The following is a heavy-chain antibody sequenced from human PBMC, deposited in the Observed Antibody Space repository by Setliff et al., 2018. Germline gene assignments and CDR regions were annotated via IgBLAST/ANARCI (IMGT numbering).Heavy chain of an antibody. Sequence: SVKVSCKASGGTFRSDGFNWVRQAPGQGLEWMGRIIPVFRTADYAPILQGRVTISADESTTTAYMELSSLKSDDTAVYYCARDTRDKFDSSGYYLSFDSGGQGTLVTVPS. D-gene: IGHD3-22*01. CDR3: ARDTRDKFDSSGYYLSFDS. CDR1: GGTFRSDG. J-gene: IGHJ4*02. V-gene: IGHV1-69*13. CDR2: IIPVFRTA.